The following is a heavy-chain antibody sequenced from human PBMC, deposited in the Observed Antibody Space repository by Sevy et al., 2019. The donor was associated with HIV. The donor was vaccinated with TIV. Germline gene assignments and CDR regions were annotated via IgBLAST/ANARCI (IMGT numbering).Heavy chain of an antibody. Sequence: GGSLRLSCAASGFTFSSYGMHWVRQAPGKGLEWVAVISYDGSNKYYADSVKGRFTISRDNSKNTLYLQMNSLRAEDTAVYYCAKDHRDGYNSYFDYWGQGTLVTVSS. J-gene: IGHJ4*02. V-gene: IGHV3-30*18. CDR3: AKDHRDGYNSYFDY. D-gene: IGHD1-1*01. CDR2: ISYDGSNK. CDR1: GFTFSSYG.